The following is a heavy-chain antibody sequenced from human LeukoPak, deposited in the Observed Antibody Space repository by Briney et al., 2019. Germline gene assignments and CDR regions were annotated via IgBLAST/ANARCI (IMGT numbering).Heavy chain of an antibody. J-gene: IGHJ6*02. Sequence: SVKVSCKASGGTFSSYAISWVRQAPGQGLEWMGRIIPILGIANYAQKFQGRVTITADKSTSTAYMELSSLRSEDTAVYYCARARIAASGTWYYGMDVWGQGTTVAVSS. V-gene: IGHV1-69*04. CDR3: ARARIAASGTWYYGMDV. CDR2: IIPILGIA. D-gene: IGHD6-13*01. CDR1: GGTFSSYA.